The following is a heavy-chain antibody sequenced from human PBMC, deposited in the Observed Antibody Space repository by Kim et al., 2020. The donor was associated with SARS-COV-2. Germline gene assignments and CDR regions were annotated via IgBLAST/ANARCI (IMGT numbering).Heavy chain of an antibody. Sequence: PSLKSRGTISVDTSKNQFSLKLSSVTAADTAVYYCARPIYYDYIWGSYYYWGQGTLVTVSS. V-gene: IGHV4-39*01. D-gene: IGHD3-16*01. J-gene: IGHJ4*02. CDR3: ARPIYYDYIWGSYYY.